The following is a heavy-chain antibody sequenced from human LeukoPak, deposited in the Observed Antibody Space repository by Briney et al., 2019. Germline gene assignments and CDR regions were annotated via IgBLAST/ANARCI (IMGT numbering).Heavy chain of an antibody. CDR3: AKIYGSGSQPFDY. Sequence: GGALGLSGLASGFSFVDYGMHWVRGAPGKGLGGGSGISWNSGATAYADSVKGRFTISRDNAMDSLYLQMNSLRVEDTALYYCAKIYGSGSQPFDYWGQGTLVTVSS. CDR2: ISWNSGAT. CDR1: GFSFVDYG. D-gene: IGHD3-10*01. J-gene: IGHJ4*02. V-gene: IGHV3-9*01.